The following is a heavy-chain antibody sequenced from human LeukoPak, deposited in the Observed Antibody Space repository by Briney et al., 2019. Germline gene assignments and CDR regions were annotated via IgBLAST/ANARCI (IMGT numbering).Heavy chain of an antibody. V-gene: IGHV3-23*01. D-gene: IGHD2-2*01. CDR3: AKVGDDIIVVVPAAYDY. Sequence: HTGGSLRLSCAASGFTFSSYWMHWVRQAPGKGLEWVSAISGSGGSTYYADSVKGRFTISRDNSKNTLYLQMNSLRAEDTAVYYCAKVGDDIIVVVPAAYDYWGQGTLVTVSS. J-gene: IGHJ4*02. CDR1: GFTFSSYW. CDR2: ISGSGGST.